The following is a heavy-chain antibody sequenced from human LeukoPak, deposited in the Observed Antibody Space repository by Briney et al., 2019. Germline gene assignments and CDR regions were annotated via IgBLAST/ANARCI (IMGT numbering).Heavy chain of an antibody. CDR3: ARAGLGTVDY. D-gene: IGHD7-27*01. CDR2: IYSGGST. V-gene: IGHV3-53*01. CDR1: GFTVSSHY. J-gene: IGHJ4*02. Sequence: GGSLRLSCAASGFTVSSHYMNWVRQAPGKGLEWVSVIYSGGSTYYADSVKGRFTISRDNSKNTLYLQMNSLRAEDTAVYYCARAGLGTVDYWGQGTLVTVSS.